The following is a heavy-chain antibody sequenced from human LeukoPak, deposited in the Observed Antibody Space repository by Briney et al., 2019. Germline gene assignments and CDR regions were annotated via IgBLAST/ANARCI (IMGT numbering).Heavy chain of an antibody. D-gene: IGHD2-2*01. J-gene: IGHJ3*02. V-gene: IGHV4-30-4*08. CDR2: IYYSGST. CDR3: ARALGYCSSTSCPSDAFDI. CDR1: GGSISSGDYY. Sequence: SETLSLTCTVSGGSISSGDYYWSWIRQPPGKGLEWIGYIYYSGSTYYNPSLKSRVTISVDTSKNQFSLKLSSVTAADTAVYYCARALGYCSSTSCPSDAFDIWGQGTMVTVSS.